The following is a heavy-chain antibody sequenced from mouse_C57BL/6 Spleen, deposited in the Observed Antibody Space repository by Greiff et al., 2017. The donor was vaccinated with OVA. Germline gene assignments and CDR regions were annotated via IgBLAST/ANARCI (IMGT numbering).Heavy chain of an antibody. J-gene: IGHJ1*03. V-gene: IGHV1-75*01. CDR2: IFPGSGST. CDR3: SRSGDYYGSTYWYFDV. Sequence: QVQLQQSGPELVKPGASVKISCKASGYTFTDYYINWVKQRPGQGLEWIGWIFPGSGSTYYNEKFKGKATLTVDKSSSTAYMLLSSLTSEDSAVYFCSRSGDYYGSTYWYFDVWGTGTTVTVSS. CDR1: GYTFTDYY. D-gene: IGHD1-1*01.